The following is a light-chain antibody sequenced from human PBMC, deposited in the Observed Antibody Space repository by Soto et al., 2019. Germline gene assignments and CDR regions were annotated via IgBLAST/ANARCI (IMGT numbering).Light chain of an antibody. CDR3: CSYTTSNTRQIV. J-gene: IGLJ1*01. CDR1: SSDVGGYNY. CDR2: DVN. Sequence: SVLTQPASVSGSPGQSITISCTGTSSDVGGYNYVSWYQHHPGKAPKLMIYDVNNRPSGVSNRFSGSKSGNTASLTISGLQPEDEADYYCCSYTTSNTRQIVFGTGTKVTVL. V-gene: IGLV2-14*03.